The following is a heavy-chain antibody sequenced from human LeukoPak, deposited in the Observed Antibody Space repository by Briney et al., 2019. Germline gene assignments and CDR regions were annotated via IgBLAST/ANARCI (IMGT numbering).Heavy chain of an antibody. D-gene: IGHD3-3*01. CDR1: GFTFTNFA. CDR3: ARDRAWNYFDY. CDR2: ISNDGSRK. Sequence: GGSLRLSCAASGFTFTNFAMHWVRQAPGKGLEWVAIISNDGSRKYYAHSVEGRFTISRDNSKNTLYLQMDSLRAEDTAVYYCARDRAWNYFDYWGQGTLVTVSS. V-gene: IGHV3-30*03. J-gene: IGHJ4*02.